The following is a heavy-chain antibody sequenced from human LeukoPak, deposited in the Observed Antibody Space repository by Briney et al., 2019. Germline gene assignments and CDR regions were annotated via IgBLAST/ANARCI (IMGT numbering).Heavy chain of an antibody. CDR1: GYIFTSYG. V-gene: IGHV1-18*01. J-gene: IGHJ4*02. CDR3: ATVSYYSGCDY. Sequence: ASVKVSCKATGYIFTSYGIGWVRQAPGQGLEWMGWINTHNGNTNFVQKFQGRVTMTTDTSTTTAYMELGSLTSDDTAVYYCATVSYYSGCDYWGQGTLVTVSS. CDR2: INTHNGNT. D-gene: IGHD6-19*01.